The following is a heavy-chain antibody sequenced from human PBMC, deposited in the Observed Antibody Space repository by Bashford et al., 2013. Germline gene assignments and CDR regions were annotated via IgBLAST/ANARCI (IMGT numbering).Heavy chain of an antibody. CDR1: GYTFTSYY. D-gene: IGHD2-15*01. CDR3: ALTAGSYCSAGICYSALDL. J-gene: IGHJ6*04. V-gene: IGHV1-46*01. Sequence: ASVKVSCKASGYTFTSYYMHWVRQAPGQGLEWMGIXNPSGGSTSYGQRFQGRLTITADESTSTAYLELTNLRSEDTAVYYCALTAGSYCSAGICYSALDLWGRGTTVTVSS. CDR2: XNPSGGST.